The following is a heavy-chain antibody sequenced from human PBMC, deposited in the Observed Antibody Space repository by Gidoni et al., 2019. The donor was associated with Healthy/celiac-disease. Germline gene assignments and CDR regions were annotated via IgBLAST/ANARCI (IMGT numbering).Heavy chain of an antibody. V-gene: IGHV3-15*01. CDR1: GFTFSNAW. CDR2: IKSKADVATT. CDR3: TTEGLRFRGFY. D-gene: IGHD5-12*01. Sequence: EVQLVESGGGLVKPGGSLRLSCAASGFTFSNAWMSWVRPAPGKGLEWVGRIKSKADVATTDYAAPVKGRFTISRDDSTNTMSLKMNSLKTVDTAVYYCTTEGLRFRGFYWGQGTLVTVSS. J-gene: IGHJ4*02.